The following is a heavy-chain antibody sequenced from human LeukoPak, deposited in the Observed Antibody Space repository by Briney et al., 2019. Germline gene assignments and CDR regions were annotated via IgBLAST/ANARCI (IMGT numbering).Heavy chain of an antibody. CDR2: IYSTGDT. J-gene: IGHJ4*02. CDR1: GYLINSGYC. Sequence: SETLSLTCSVSGYLINSGYCWGWFRQFPGKGLEWIGSIYSTGDTYDKRSLKRRVSISVDSSKNQFSLKLRSVTAADTAVYYCASRATVANIYFDSWGQGNLVTVSS. CDR3: ASRATVANIYFDS. V-gene: IGHV4-38-2*02. D-gene: IGHD5-12*01.